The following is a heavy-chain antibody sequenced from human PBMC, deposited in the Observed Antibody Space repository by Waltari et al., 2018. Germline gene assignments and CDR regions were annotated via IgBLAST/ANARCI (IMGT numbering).Heavy chain of an antibody. CDR2: IKQDGSEK. D-gene: IGHD6-19*01. V-gene: IGHV3-7*01. CDR1: GFTFSSYW. Sequence: EVQLVESGGGLVQPGGSLRLSCAASGFTFSSYWMSWVRQAPGKGLEWVANIKQDGSEKYYVDSVKGRFTISRDNAKNSLYLQMNSLRAEDTAVYYCARGFESVPNSSGWPTDVWGQGTTVTVSS. CDR3: ARGFESVPNSSGWPTDV. J-gene: IGHJ6*02.